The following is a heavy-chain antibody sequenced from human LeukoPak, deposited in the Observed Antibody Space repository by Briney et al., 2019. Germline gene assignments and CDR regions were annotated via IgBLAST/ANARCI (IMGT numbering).Heavy chain of an antibody. CDR2: ISASGGGI. Sequence: PGGSLRLSCAASGFTFSNSAMSWAGRAPGRGLGGASTISASGGGIHYADSVKGRFTVSRDNSKITLFLQMNSLRAEDTAVYYCAKADAYSSGRRYFQHWGQGTLVTVSS. J-gene: IGHJ1*01. V-gene: IGHV3-23*01. CDR3: AKADAYSSGRRYFQH. CDR1: GFTFSNSA. D-gene: IGHD6-19*01.